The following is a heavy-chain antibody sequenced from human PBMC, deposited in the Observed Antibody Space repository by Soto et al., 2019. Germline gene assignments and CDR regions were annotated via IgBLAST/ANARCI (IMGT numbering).Heavy chain of an antibody. CDR2: ISAYNGNT. V-gene: IGHV1-18*03. D-gene: IGHD1-1*01. J-gene: IGHJ6*02. CDR3: ARLIAGRQNWNNDKCYSYYGMDV. CDR1: GYTFTSYG. Sequence: QVQLVQSGAEVKKPGASVKVSCKASGYTFTSYGISWVRQAPGQGLEWMGWISAYNGNTNYAQNLQGRVTMTTNTYTSTAYMELRSLRSDYMAVYCCARLIAGRQNWNNDKCYSYYGMDVWGQGTTVTVSS.